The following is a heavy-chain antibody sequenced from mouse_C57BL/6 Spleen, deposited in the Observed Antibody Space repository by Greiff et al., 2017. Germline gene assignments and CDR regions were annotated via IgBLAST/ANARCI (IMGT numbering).Heavy chain of an antibody. J-gene: IGHJ1*03. CDR3: ASSYGSSFSDV. CDR2: IYPGDGDT. Sequence: VKLVESGPELVKPGASVKISCKASGYAFSSSWMNWVKQRPGKGLEWIGRIYPGDGDTNYNGKFKGKATLTADKSSSTAYMQLSSLTSEDSAVYFCASSYGSSFSDVWGTGTTVTVSS. V-gene: IGHV1-82*01. D-gene: IGHD1-1*01. CDR1: GYAFSSSW.